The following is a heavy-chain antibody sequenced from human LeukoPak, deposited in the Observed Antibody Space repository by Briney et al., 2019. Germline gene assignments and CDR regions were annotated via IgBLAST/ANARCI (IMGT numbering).Heavy chain of an antibody. Sequence: ASVKVSCKPSGYTFTGYYVHWVRPAPGQGLEWMGWINPNSGGTNYAQKFQGRVTMTRDTSISTAFMELSRLRSDDTAVYYCARGDHYDILTGFQTPSHLSDYWGQGTLVTVSS. J-gene: IGHJ4*02. CDR2: INPNSGGT. CDR1: GYTFTGYY. V-gene: IGHV1-2*02. D-gene: IGHD3-9*01. CDR3: ARGDHYDILTGFQTPSHLSDY.